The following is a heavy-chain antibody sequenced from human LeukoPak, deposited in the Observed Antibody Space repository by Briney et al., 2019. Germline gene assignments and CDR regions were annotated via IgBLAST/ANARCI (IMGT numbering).Heavy chain of an antibody. CDR2: ISGAGRET. D-gene: IGHD6-19*01. CDR1: GFTFGGSA. Sequence: GGSLRLSCEASGFTFGGSAMSWVRQAPGKGLEWISDISGAGRETYYADSVKGRFTITRDNSKNTLYLQLNSLGAEDTAVYFCAKIDSPRVGWRAPFDYWGQGTLVTVSS. J-gene: IGHJ4*02. CDR3: AKIDSPRVGWRAPFDY. V-gene: IGHV3-23*01.